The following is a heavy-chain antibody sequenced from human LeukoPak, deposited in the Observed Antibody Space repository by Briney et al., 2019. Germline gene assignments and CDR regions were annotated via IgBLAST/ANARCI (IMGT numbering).Heavy chain of an antibody. CDR3: ATEVVGYGDVHYFDS. Sequence: ASVKVSCKISGYTLTEVSMHWVRQAPGKGLEWMGGFDPADGEPIYAQKFQGRVTMSEDTSTDTAYMDLSILRSEDTAVYYCATEVVGYGDVHYFDSWGQGTLVTVSS. CDR2: FDPADGEP. D-gene: IGHD4-17*01. J-gene: IGHJ4*02. CDR1: GYTLTEVS. V-gene: IGHV1-24*01.